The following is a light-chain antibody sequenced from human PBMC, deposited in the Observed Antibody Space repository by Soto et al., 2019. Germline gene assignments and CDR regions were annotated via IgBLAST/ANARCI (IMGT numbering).Light chain of an antibody. CDR3: HQRKSWPRT. J-gene: IGKJ1*01. CDR1: QTVSNK. Sequence: EIVLTQSPGTLSLSPGEIATLSCRASQTVSNKLAWYQHKPGQAPRLLIYDTSNRATGIPARFSGSGSGTDFTLTISRLEPEDFAVYYCHQRKSWPRTFGQGTKVDIK. CDR2: DTS. V-gene: IGKV3-11*01.